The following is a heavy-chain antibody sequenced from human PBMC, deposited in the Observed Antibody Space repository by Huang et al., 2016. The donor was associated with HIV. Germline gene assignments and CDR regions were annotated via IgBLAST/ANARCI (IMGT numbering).Heavy chain of an antibody. J-gene: IGHJ4*02. V-gene: IGHV4-34*01. CDR3: ATSSGWYRGYFDY. CDR1: GGSFSGYY. Sequence: QVQLQQWGAGLLKPSETLSPTCAVYGGSFSGYYWSGIRQPPGKGLEWIGEINHSESTNYNPYLKSRVTISVDTSKNQFSLKLSSVTAADTAVYYCATSSGWYRGYFDYWGQGTLVTVSS. D-gene: IGHD6-19*01. CDR2: INHSEST.